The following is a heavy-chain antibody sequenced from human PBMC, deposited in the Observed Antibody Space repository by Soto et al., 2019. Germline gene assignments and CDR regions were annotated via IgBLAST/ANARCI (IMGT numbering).Heavy chain of an antibody. CDR2: IYWDDDK. J-gene: IGHJ4*02. CDR3: AHRQRTVYFDY. Sequence: QITLKESGPTLVKPTQTLTLTCTFSGFSLSTSGVGVGWIRQPPGKALEWLALIYWDDDKRYSPSLKSRLTITDDTSKNPVVLTMTNMDPVDTATYYCAHRQRTVYFDYWGQGTLVTVSS. V-gene: IGHV2-5*02. CDR1: GFSLSTSGVG. D-gene: IGHD4-17*01.